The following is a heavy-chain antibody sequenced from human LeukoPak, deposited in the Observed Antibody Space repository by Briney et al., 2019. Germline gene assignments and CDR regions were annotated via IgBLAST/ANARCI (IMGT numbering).Heavy chain of an antibody. J-gene: IGHJ4*02. CDR2: INYDGSNK. CDR1: GFSISSYE. CDR3: ATTDTTCY. Sequence: GGSLRLSCVASGFSISSYEMNWVRQAPGKGLEWVAFINYDGSNKYYADSVKGRFTISRDNSKNTLYLEINSLSADDTAVYYCATTDTTCYWGQGTLVTVSS. V-gene: IGHV3-30*02. D-gene: IGHD1-14*01.